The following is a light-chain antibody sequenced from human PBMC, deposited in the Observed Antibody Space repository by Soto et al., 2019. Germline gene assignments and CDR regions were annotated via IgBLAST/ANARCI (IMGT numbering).Light chain of an antibody. CDR2: DNN. V-gene: IGLV1-51*01. CDR1: SSNIGNNY. Sequence: QSVLTQPPSVSAAPGQKVTISCSGSSSNIGNNYVSWYQQLPGTAPKLLIYDNNERPSGIPDRFSASKSGTSATLGITGLRAGDEAEYYCGTWDSSLSAVVFGGGTKLTVL. J-gene: IGLJ3*02. CDR3: GTWDSSLSAVV.